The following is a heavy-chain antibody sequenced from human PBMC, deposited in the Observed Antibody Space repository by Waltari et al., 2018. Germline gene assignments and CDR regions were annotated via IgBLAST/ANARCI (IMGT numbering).Heavy chain of an antibody. D-gene: IGHD3-9*01. V-gene: IGHV3-30*18. CDR1: EFTFRNYG. J-gene: IGHJ6*02. CDR3: AKSHLLYFDWWGGMDV. Sequence: QARLVESGGGVVQPGKTLRLSCVGSEFTFRNYGMHWVRQAPGKGLEWVAVVAYDGRKEYYADSLKGRFTISRDNSKSTLYLEMNGLTVEDTATYYCAKSHLLYFDWWGGMDVWGQGTTVTVSS. CDR2: VAYDGRKE.